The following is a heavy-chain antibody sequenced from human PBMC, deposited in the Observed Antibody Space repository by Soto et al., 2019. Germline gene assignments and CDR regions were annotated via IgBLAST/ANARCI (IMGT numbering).Heavy chain of an antibody. CDR3: ARVAATGNHFDY. D-gene: IGHD6-13*01. CDR1: GYTFTNYA. Sequence: GASVKVSCKASGYTFTNYAISWVRQAPGQGLEWMGWITAFNRNTNYAQNLQGRVTVTTNTSTSTAYMELRSLRSDDTAVYYCARVAATGNHFDYWGQGTLVTVSS. J-gene: IGHJ4*02. CDR2: ITAFNRNT. V-gene: IGHV1-18*01.